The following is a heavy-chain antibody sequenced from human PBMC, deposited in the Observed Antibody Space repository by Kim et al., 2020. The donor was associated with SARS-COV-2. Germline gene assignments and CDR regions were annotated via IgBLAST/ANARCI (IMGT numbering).Heavy chain of an antibody. D-gene: IGHD3-16*02. CDR2: ISYDGSNK. CDR3: AKLAAGVQALSLEG. V-gene: IGHV3-30*18. CDR1: GFTFSSYG. J-gene: IGHJ4*02. Sequence: GGSLRLSCAASGFTFSSYGMHWVRQAPGKGLEWVAVISYDGSNKYYADSVKGRFTISRDNSKNTLYLQMNSLRAEDTAVYYCAKLAAGVQALSLEGWGQGTLVTVSS.